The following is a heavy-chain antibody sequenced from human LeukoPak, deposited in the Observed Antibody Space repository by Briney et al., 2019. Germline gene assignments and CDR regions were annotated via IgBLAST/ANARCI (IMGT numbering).Heavy chain of an antibody. CDR3: ARHLRDWNYPRYFDY. J-gene: IGHJ4*02. Sequence: SETLSLTCTVSGGSISSYYWSWIRQPPGKGLEWIGEINHSGSTNYNPSLKSRVTISVDTSKNQFSLKLSSVTAADTAVYYCARHLRDWNYPRYFDYWGQGTLVTVSS. CDR2: INHSGST. V-gene: IGHV4-34*01. D-gene: IGHD1-7*01. CDR1: GGSISSYY.